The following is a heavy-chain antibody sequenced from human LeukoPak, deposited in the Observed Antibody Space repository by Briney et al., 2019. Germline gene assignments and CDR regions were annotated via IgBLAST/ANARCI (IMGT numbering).Heavy chain of an antibody. V-gene: IGHV1-8*03. J-gene: IGHJ4*02. CDR2: MNPNSGNT. Sequence: ASVKVSCKASGYTFTSYDINWVRQATGQGLEWMGWMNPNSGNTGYAQKFQGRVTITRNTSISTAYMELSSLRSEDTAVYYCARGRVIVCGGDCYPFDYWGQGTLVTVSS. CDR3: ARGRVIVCGGDCYPFDY. D-gene: IGHD2-21*01. CDR1: GYTFTSYD.